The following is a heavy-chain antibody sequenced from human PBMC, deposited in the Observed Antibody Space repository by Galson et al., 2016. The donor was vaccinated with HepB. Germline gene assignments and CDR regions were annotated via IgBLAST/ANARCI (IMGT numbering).Heavy chain of an antibody. CDR3: ARRHEYCPPVGCSVDY. J-gene: IGHJ4*02. Sequence: SLRLSCAASGFTFSSYGMHWVRQAPGKGLEWVAADSMDGRRKFYADSVKGRFTISRDNSNSMLFLQMSSLSADDTAVYYCARRHEYCPPVGCSVDYWGQGTLVSVSS. V-gene: IGHV3-30*03. D-gene: IGHD2/OR15-2a*01. CDR2: DSMDGRRK. CDR1: GFTFSSYG.